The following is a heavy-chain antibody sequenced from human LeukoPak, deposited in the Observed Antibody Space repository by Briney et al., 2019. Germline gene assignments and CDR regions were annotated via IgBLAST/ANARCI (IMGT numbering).Heavy chain of an antibody. D-gene: IGHD3-22*01. Sequence: PSETLSLTCTVSGGSISSYYWSWIRQPPGKGLEWLGEINHSGSTNYDPSLKSRVTISVDTSKTLFSLKLSSVTAADTAVYYCARDLIDDSSGYYYVHAFDIWGQGTMVTVSS. J-gene: IGHJ3*02. CDR3: ARDLIDDSSGYYYVHAFDI. CDR2: INHSGST. CDR1: GGSISSYY. V-gene: IGHV4-34*01.